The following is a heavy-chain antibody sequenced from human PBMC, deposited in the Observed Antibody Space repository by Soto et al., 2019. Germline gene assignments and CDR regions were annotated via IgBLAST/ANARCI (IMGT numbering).Heavy chain of an antibody. D-gene: IGHD6-13*01. CDR3: ARVSRWGGIGAPPTRKPYYYYMDV. V-gene: IGHV4-59*01. CDR1: GGSIGSYC. CDR2: ISQAGST. Sequence: QVQLQESGPGLVKPSETLSLTCNVSGGSIGSYCWSWIRQPPGKGLEWIGYISQAGSTNYNPSLTSRVTISVDTSKSQFSLSLTSVTDADTAVYYCARVSRWGGIGAPPTRKPYYYYMDVWGKGTTVTVSS. J-gene: IGHJ6*03.